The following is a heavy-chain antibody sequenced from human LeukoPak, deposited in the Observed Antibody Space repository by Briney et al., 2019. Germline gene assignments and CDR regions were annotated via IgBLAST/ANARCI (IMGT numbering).Heavy chain of an antibody. D-gene: IGHD2-15*01. Sequence: ASVKVSCKASGYTFTSYGISWVRQAPGQGLEWMGWISAYNHNTDFAQKLQGRVTMTTDTSTSTAYMELRSLRSDDTAVYYCARDGGVVVRGTLWWHFYLWGRGTQVTVSS. V-gene: IGHV1-18*01. J-gene: IGHJ2*01. CDR3: ARDGGVVVRGTLWWHFYL. CDR1: GYTFTSYG. CDR2: ISAYNHNT.